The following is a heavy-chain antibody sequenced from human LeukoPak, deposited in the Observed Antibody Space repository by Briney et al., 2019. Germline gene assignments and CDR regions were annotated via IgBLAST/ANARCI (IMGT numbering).Heavy chain of an antibody. CDR1: GYTLTSYN. V-gene: IGHV1-8*01. D-gene: IGHD3-3*01. J-gene: IGHJ4*02. CDR2: MNPNSGNT. CDR3: ARPESGNFDY. Sequence: TSLKVSCKDSGYTLTSYNINWVRQATEKGLDWMGSMNPNSGNTGYAQKFQGRVTMTRNTSISTAYMELSSLRSEDTAVYYCARPESGNFDYWGQGTLVTVSS.